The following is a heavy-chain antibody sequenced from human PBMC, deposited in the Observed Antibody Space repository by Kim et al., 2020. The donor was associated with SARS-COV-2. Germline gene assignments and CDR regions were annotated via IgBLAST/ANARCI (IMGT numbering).Heavy chain of an antibody. CDR3: TRDLVGYSGPDY. CDR2: IYSGGGT. Sequence: GGSLRLSCAASGFTVSSSYMNWVRQAPGKGLEWVAVIYSGGGTYHADSVLDRFTISRDNSKNTLYLQMNSLRAEDSAVYYCTRDLVGYSGPDYWGQGTL. V-gene: IGHV3-66*01. D-gene: IGHD3-10*01. CDR1: GFTVSSSY. J-gene: IGHJ4*02.